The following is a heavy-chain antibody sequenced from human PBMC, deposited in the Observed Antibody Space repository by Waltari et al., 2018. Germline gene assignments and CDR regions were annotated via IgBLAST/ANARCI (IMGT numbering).Heavy chain of an antibody. CDR3: ARDDYGGIGGYDY. Sequence: CAASGFTFSSSTMNWVRQAQGKGLEWVSYISSSSTIYYADSVKGRFTISRDNAKNSLYLQMNSLRDEDTAVYYCARDDYGGIGGYDYWGQGTLVTVSS. CDR1: GFTFSSST. D-gene: IGHD4-17*01. J-gene: IGHJ4*02. V-gene: IGHV3-48*02. CDR2: ISSSSTI.